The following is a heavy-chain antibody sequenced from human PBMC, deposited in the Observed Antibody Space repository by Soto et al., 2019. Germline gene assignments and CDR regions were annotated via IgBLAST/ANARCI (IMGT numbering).Heavy chain of an antibody. J-gene: IGHJ4*02. CDR1: GGTVSRYA. D-gene: IGHD3-3*01. Sequence: SVTVSCKASGGTVSRYAISWVRQDPGQGLEWMGGIIPIFGTANYAQKFQGRVTITADKSTSTAYMELSSLRSEDAAVYYCASQKRGFWSGYEALFFDYWGQGTLVTVSS. CDR2: IIPIFGTA. CDR3: ASQKRGFWSGYEALFFDY. V-gene: IGHV1-69*06.